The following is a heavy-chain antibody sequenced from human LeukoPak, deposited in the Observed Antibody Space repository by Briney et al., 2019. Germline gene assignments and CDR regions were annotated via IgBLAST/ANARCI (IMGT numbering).Heavy chain of an antibody. CDR3: ARGPGGYYFDY. J-gene: IGHJ4*02. V-gene: IGHV4-59*01. CDR2: ICYTGSA. CDR1: GGSISSSY. D-gene: IGHD3-10*01. Sequence: SETLSLTCTVSGGSISSSYWSWIRQPPGKGLEWIAYICYTGSANYNPSLKSRITIPVDTSKSQFSLNLRSVTAADTAVYYCARGPGGYYFDYWGQGTLVTVSS.